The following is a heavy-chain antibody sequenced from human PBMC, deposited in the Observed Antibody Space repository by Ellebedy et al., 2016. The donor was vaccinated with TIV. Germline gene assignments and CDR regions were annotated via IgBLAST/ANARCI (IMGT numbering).Heavy chain of an antibody. V-gene: IGHV4-59*01. D-gene: IGHD6-19*01. CDR3: ARGGDLGGSGWSYYYYGMDV. CDR1: GGSISSYY. CDR2: IYYSGST. Sequence: MPSETLSLTCTVSGGSISSYYWSWIRQPPGKGLEWIGYIYYSGSTNYNPPLKSRVTKSLDKSKNQFSLRLSSVTAADTAVYYCARGGDLGGSGWSYYYYGMDVWGQGTTVTVSS. J-gene: IGHJ6*02.